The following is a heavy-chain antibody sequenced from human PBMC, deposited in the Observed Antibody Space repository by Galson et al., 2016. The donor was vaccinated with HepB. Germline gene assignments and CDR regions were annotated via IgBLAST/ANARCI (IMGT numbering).Heavy chain of an antibody. CDR1: GFTFGTYW. D-gene: IGHD5-24*01. CDR3: ARAILMATSRVAFDY. Sequence: SLRLSCAASGFTFGTYWMSWVRQAPGKGLEWVANIKQDGSERYYVDSVKGRFTISRDNAKNSLFLQMSSLGGDDTAVYYCARAILMATSRVAFDYWGQGALVTVSS. V-gene: IGHV3-7*03. CDR2: IKQDGSER. J-gene: IGHJ4*02.